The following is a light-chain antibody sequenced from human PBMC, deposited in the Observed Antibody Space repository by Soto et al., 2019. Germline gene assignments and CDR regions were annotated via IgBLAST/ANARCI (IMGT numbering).Light chain of an antibody. CDR1: QSISSY. CDR3: QQSYSTPFT. J-gene: IGKJ3*01. CDR2: AAS. Sequence: DIPMTQSPSSLSASVGDRVTITCRASQSISSYLNWYQQKPGKAPKLLIYAASSLQSVVPSRFSGSRSGTDFTLTISSLQPEDFATYYCQQSYSTPFTFGPGTKVDIK. V-gene: IGKV1-39*01.